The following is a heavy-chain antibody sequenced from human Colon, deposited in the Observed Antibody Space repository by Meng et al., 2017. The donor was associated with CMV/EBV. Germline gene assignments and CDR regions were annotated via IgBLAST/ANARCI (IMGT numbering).Heavy chain of an antibody. V-gene: IGHV4-34*01. CDR2: IRHSGSTSY. CDR3: AGGSYQAWELLHY. D-gene: IGHD1-26*01. CDR1: GGSFREDY. J-gene: IGHJ4*02. Sequence: VPRHACVAGLLERAETPSLTCAVYGGSFREDYWSWTRHPPGRGLEWIGEIRHSGSTSYSYNSSLKSRVTISIDTSKNQFSLELTSVTAADTAVYYCAGGSYQAWELLHYWGQGTLVTVSS.